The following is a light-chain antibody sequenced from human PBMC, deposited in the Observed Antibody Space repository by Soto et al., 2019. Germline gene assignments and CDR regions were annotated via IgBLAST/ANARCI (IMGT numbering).Light chain of an antibody. V-gene: IGKV3-20*01. CDR2: GAS. CDR3: QPYGRSPFT. Sequence: EVVLTQSPGTLSLSPGERATLSCRASQSVSSSYFAWYQQKPGQAPRLLIYGASSRATGIPDRFSGSGSGTDFTLTISRLEPEDFAVYYCQPYGRSPFTFGPGTKVDIK. J-gene: IGKJ3*01. CDR1: QSVSSSY.